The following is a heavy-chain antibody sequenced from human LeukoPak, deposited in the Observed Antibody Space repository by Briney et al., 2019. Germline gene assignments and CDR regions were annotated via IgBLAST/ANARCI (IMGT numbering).Heavy chain of an antibody. Sequence: GGPLRLSCAASGFTFSSYAMSWVRQAPGKGLEWVSAITGSGGSTYYADSVKGRFSISRDNSNNTLYLQMNSLRAEDTAVYYCAKRYCSSTSCYYDYWGQGTLVTVSS. V-gene: IGHV3-23*01. CDR1: GFTFSSYA. D-gene: IGHD2-2*01. J-gene: IGHJ4*02. CDR3: AKRYCSSTSCYYDY. CDR2: ITGSGGST.